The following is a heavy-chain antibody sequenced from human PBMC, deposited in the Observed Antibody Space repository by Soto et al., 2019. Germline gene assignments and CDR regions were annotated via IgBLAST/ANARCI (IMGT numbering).Heavy chain of an antibody. CDR3: VRTAREGAVAPHWFDR. Sequence: PSATLSLTXTVSGASIRSTDYYWSWIRQAPGKGLEWIGYVYYTGSTYYNPSLMSRLTISVDTSKNQFSLKLTSVTAAETAVYYCVRTAREGAVAPHWFDRWGQGTQVTVSS. CDR1: GASIRSTDYY. J-gene: IGHJ5*02. V-gene: IGHV4-30-4*01. CDR2: VYYTGST. D-gene: IGHD2-21*02.